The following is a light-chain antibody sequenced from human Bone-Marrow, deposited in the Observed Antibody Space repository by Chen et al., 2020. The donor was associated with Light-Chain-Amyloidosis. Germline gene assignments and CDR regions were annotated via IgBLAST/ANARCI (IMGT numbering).Light chain of an antibody. CDR1: SSDVGGYNY. V-gene: IGLV2-14*03. CDR2: DVT. Sequence: QSALTQPASVSGSPRQSIPISCTGTSSDVGGYNYVSWYQQHPGKAPKLIIYDVTYRPSGVPNRFSGSKSGNTASLTISGLQAEDEADYYCSSFTRNNALVFGGGTKLTVL. J-gene: IGLJ2*01. CDR3: SSFTRNNALV.